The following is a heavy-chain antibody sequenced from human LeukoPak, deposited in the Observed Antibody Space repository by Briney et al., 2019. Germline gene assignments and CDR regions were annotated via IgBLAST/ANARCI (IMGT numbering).Heavy chain of an antibody. CDR1: GFTFSSYE. V-gene: IGHV3-48*03. CDR2: ISSSASTI. CDR3: ARTRPVVPFDY. D-gene: IGHD4-23*01. Sequence: GGSLRVSCAASGFTFSSYEMNWVRQAPGKGLEWVSYISSSASTIYYADSVKGRFTISRDNAKNSVYLQMNSLRAEDTAVYYCARTRPVVPFDYWGQGTLVTVSS. J-gene: IGHJ4*02.